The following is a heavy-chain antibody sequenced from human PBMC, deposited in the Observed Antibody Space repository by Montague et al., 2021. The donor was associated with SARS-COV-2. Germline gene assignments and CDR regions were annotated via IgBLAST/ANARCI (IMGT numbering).Heavy chain of an antibody. Sequence: SETLSLTCAVYGGSFSGYYWSWIRQPPGKGLEWIGEINHSGSTNYNPSLKSRVTISVDTPKSQFSLKLSSVAAADTAVYYCARVRYYGSGTSLGMDVWGQGTTVTVSS. V-gene: IGHV4-34*01. CDR1: GGSFSGYY. D-gene: IGHD3-10*01. CDR3: ARVRYYGSGTSLGMDV. CDR2: INHSGST. J-gene: IGHJ6*02.